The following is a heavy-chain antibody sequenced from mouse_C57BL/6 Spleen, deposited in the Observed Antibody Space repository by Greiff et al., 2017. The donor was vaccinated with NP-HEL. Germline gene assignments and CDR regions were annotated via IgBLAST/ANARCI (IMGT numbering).Heavy chain of an antibody. CDR2: ISYDGSN. D-gene: IGHD1-1*02. CDR3: ARDGNGYFDY. V-gene: IGHV3-6*01. Sequence: EVKLQESGPGLVKPSPSLSLTCSVTGYSITSGYYWNWIRQFPGNKLEWMGYISYDGSNNYNPSLKNRISITRDTSKNQFFLKLNSVTTEDTATYYCARDGNGYFDYWGQGTTLTVSS. J-gene: IGHJ2*01. CDR1: GYSITSGYY.